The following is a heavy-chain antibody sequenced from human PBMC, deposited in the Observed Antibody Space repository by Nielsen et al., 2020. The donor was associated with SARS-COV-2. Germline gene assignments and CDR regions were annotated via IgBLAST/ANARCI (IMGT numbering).Heavy chain of an antibody. J-gene: IGHJ5*02. Sequence: GESLKISCAASGFIFSDYWMTWVRRAPGKGLEWVANIAPDEREKSYVDYVKGRFIISRDNAKNSLFLQMNSLRAEDTAVYYCARGFDPWGQGTLVTVSS. CDR2: IAPDEREK. CDR3: ARGFDP. CDR1: GFIFSDYW. V-gene: IGHV3-7*03.